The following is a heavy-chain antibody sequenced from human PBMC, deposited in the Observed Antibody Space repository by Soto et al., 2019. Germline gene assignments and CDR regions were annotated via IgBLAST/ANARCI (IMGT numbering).Heavy chain of an antibody. CDR3: AKDSLWFGELPPHYYYATDV. V-gene: IGHV3-30*18. CDR2: ISYDGSNK. D-gene: IGHD3-10*01. CDR1: GFTFSSYG. J-gene: IGHJ6*02. Sequence: QVQLVESGGGVAQPGRSLRLSCAACGFTFSSYGMHWVRQAPGKGLEWVAVISYDGSNKYYADSVKGRFTISRDNSKSTLYLQLHSLRAEDTAVYYCAKDSLWFGELPPHYYYATDVWGQGTTVSVSS.